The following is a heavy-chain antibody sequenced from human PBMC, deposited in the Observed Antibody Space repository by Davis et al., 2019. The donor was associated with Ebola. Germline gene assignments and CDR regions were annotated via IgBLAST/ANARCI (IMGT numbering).Heavy chain of an antibody. V-gene: IGHV3-13*01. Sequence: GESLKISCAASGFTFSSYDMHWVRQATGKGLEWVSAIGTAGDTYYPGSVKGRFTISRENAKNSLYLQMNSLRAVDTAVYYCARVSHYYDSSGYYSDAFDIWGQGTMVTVSS. J-gene: IGHJ3*02. CDR3: ARVSHYYDSSGYYSDAFDI. D-gene: IGHD3-22*01. CDR2: IGTAGDT. CDR1: GFTFSSYD.